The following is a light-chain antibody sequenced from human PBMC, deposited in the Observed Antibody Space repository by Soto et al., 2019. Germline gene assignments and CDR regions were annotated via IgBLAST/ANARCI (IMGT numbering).Light chain of an antibody. J-gene: IGLJ2*01. CDR3: AAWDDSLRGPV. Sequence: QSVLTQPPSASGTPGQRVTISCYGSSPNIGSNDVYWYQQLPGTAPKLLIYGSNHRPSGVPDRFSDSKSGTSASPPISRPXXXXXXXYYCAAWDDSLRGPVFGGGTKLTVL. CDR2: GSN. CDR1: SPNIGSND. V-gene: IGLV1-47*01.